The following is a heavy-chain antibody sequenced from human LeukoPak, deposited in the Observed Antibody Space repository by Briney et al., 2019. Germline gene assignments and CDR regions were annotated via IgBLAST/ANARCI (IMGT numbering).Heavy chain of an antibody. J-gene: IGHJ5*02. CDR1: GFTFSSYS. CDR3: ARDLDWGAFDA. V-gene: IGHV3-21*04. CDR2: ISSRSGYI. D-gene: IGHD3-9*01. Sequence: GGSLRLSCAASGFTFSSYSMNWVRQAPGKGLEWVSSISSRSGYIYYADSVKGRVTISRDNSKNTVSLQMNSLRAEDTALYYCARDLDWGAFDAWGQGTLVTVSS.